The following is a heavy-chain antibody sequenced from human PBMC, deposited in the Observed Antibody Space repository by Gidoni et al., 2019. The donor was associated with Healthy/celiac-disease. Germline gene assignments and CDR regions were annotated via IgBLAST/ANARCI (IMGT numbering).Heavy chain of an antibody. Sequence: VQLVESGGGLVQPGGSLRLSCAASGFTFSSYWMSWVRQAPGKGLEWVANIKQDGSEKYYVDSVKGRFTISRDNAKNSLYLQMNSLRAEDTAVYYCARIGDILTGWYYFDYWVQGTLVTVSS. J-gene: IGHJ4*02. CDR1: GFTFSSYW. V-gene: IGHV3-7*01. D-gene: IGHD3-9*01. CDR2: IKQDGSEK. CDR3: ARIGDILTGWYYFDY.